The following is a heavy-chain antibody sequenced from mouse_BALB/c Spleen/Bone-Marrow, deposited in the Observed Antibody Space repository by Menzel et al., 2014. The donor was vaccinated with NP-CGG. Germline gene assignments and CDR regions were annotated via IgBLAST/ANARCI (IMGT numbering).Heavy chain of an antibody. CDR3: ARYYGSTYGYYFDY. CDR2: ISYSGST. V-gene: IGHV3-8*02. D-gene: IGHD1-1*01. J-gene: IGHJ2*01. Sequence: EVKLVESGPSLVKPSQPLSLTCSVAGDSITSGYWNWIRKFPGNKLEYMGYISYSGSTYYNPSLKSRISITRDTSKNQYYLQLNSVTTEDTATYYCARYYGSTYGYYFDYWGQGTTLTVSS. CDR1: GDSITSGY.